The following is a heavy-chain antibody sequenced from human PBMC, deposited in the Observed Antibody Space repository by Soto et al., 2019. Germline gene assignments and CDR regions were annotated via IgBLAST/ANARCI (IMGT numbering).Heavy chain of an antibody. J-gene: IGHJ5*02. D-gene: IGHD3-22*01. Sequence: QRQLVQSGPEVKKHGTSVKVSCKASGFTFTRSAVQWVRQARGQHLEWIGWIVVGTDKTHYAQKFPERATITRDMSPSTVYMELCRLRFEDTAVYYCAADNYASSGDSRGFDLWGQGTLVTVSS. CDR1: GFTFTRSA. CDR3: AADNYASSGDSRGFDL. CDR2: IVVGTDKT. V-gene: IGHV1-58*01.